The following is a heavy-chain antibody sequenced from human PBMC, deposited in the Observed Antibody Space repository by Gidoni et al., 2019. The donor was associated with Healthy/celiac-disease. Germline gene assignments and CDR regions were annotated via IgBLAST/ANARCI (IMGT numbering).Heavy chain of an antibody. Sequence: EVQLLESGGGVVQPGGSLRISCAAAGFTFRGYAMCWVRQAPGKGLEWVSAIRGSGGSTYSADSVTGRFTISSDTSKNTLYLQMTSLRAEDTAVYYCAKVNIGYSNYVHFGMDVWGQVTTVTVSS. CDR2: IRGSGGST. V-gene: IGHV3-23*01. J-gene: IGHJ6*02. CDR3: AKVNIGYSNYVHFGMDV. D-gene: IGHD4-4*01. CDR1: GFTFRGYA.